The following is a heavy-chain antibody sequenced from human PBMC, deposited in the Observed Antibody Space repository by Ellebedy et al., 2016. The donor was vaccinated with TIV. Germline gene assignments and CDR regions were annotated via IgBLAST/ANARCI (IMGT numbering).Heavy chain of an antibody. CDR2: VYYSGSP. D-gene: IGHD2-21*02. J-gene: IGHJ4*02. CDR1: GGSVSSTRYY. Sequence: MPSETLSLTCSVSGGSVSSTRYYWAWIRQPPGTGLEYIGSVYYSGSPYYNPSFKGRVTLSADTSKNQFSLNLRTVTAADTAVYYCARTDPWQPIDDWGQGILVSVSS. CDR3: ARTDPWQPIDD. V-gene: IGHV4-39*01.